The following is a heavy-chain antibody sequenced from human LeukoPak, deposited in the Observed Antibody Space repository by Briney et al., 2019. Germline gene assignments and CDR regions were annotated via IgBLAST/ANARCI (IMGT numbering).Heavy chain of an antibody. D-gene: IGHD6-13*01. CDR1: GFTFSSYA. Sequence: RGSLRLSCAASGFTFSSYAMSWVRQAPGKGLEWVSDISGGGATTFYADSVKGRFTISRDNSENTLYLQLSSLRAEDTAVYYCAKSTGYSTTGRDFDSWGRGTLVTVSS. CDR3: AKSTGYSTTGRDFDS. V-gene: IGHV3-23*01. J-gene: IGHJ4*02. CDR2: ISGGGATT.